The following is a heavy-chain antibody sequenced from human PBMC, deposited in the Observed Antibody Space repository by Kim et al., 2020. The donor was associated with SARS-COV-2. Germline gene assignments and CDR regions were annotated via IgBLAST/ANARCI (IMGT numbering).Heavy chain of an antibody. Sequence: GGSLRLSCAASGFTFSSYSMHWVRQAPGKGLEWVAVISYDGTNKYYPDSVKGRFTISRDNAKNSLSLQMNSLGAEDTAVYYCARDCGDSCGNVLYCAQGT. CDR3: ARDCGDSCGNVLY. D-gene: IGHD3-22*01. CDR1: GFTFSSYS. CDR2: ISYDGTNK. V-gene: IGHV3-30*04. J-gene: IGHJ1*01.